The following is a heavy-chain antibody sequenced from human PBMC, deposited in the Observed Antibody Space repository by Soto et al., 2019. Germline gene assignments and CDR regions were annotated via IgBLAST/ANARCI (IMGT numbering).Heavy chain of an antibody. J-gene: IGHJ4*02. CDR1: GFTFNNYA. V-gene: IGHV3-23*01. D-gene: IGHD1-26*01. CDR2: ISGSGDKT. CDR3: AKVGESFRYYFDY. Sequence: EVQLLESGGGLVQPGGSLTLSCAASGFTFNNYAMNWVRQAPGKGLEWVSAISGSGDKTYYADSVKGRFTISRDISKNVVYLQMNSLRADDTAVYYCAKVGESFRYYFDYWGQGTLVTVSS.